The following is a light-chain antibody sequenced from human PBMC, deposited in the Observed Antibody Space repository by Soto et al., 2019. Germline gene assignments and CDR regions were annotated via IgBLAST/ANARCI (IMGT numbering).Light chain of an antibody. J-gene: IGKJ3*01. CDR2: AAS. CDR3: QQHNSYPLT. Sequence: DIQLTQSPSFLSASVGDRVTITCRASQGISSYLAWYQQKPGKAPKLLIYAASTLQSGVPSRFSGSGSGTEFALTISSLQPEGFATYYCQQHNSYPLTFGPGTKVDIK. V-gene: IGKV1-9*01. CDR1: QGISSY.